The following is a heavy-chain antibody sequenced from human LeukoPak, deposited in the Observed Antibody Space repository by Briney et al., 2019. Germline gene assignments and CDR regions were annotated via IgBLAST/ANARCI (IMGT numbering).Heavy chain of an antibody. D-gene: IGHD2-15*01. J-gene: IGHJ4*02. V-gene: IGHV1-18*01. CDR2: SNPYNGNT. CDR1: GYSFTSYG. Sequence: ASVTVSCKASGYSFTSYGIIWVRQAPGQGLEWVGWSNPYNGNTNYGQKFRGRVSMTTDTSTYTAFMELMSLTSDDTAVYYCARTAVVVVPLFDYWGQGTLVTVSS. CDR3: ARTAVVVVPLFDY.